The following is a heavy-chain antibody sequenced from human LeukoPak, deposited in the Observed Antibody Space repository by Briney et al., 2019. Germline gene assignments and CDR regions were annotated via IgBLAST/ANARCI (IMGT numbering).Heavy chain of an antibody. CDR3: ARSRYTGSHFDY. CDR2: INSDGSSL. CDR1: GFTFSSYW. D-gene: IGHD1-26*01. J-gene: IGHJ4*02. V-gene: IGHV3-74*01. Sequence: GGSLRLSCAASGFTFSSYWVQWVRHAPGKGLVWVSRINSDGSSLSYADSVKGRFTISRDNAKNTVYLQMNSLRAEDTAVYYCARSRYTGSHFDYWGQGTLVTVSS.